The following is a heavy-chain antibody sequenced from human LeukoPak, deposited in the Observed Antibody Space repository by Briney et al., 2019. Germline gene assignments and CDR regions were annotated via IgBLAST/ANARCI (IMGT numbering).Heavy chain of an antibody. Sequence: GGSLRLSCAASGFSFSNSSMNWVRQSPGKGLEWVSYISGSTTATYYADSVRGRFTISRDNSKNTLYLQMNSLRAEDTAVYYCARDLAPLKSSDSSYWGQGTLVTVPS. V-gene: IGHV3-48*01. D-gene: IGHD3-22*01. CDR3: ARDLAPLKSSDSSY. CDR2: ISGSTTAT. J-gene: IGHJ4*02. CDR1: GFSFSNSS.